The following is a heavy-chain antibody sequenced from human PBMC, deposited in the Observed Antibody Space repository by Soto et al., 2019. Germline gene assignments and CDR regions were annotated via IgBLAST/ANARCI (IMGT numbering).Heavy chain of an antibody. Sequence: SVKVSCKASGGTFSSYAISWVRQAPGQGLEWMGGIIPIFGTANYAQKFQGRVTITADEFTSTAYMELSSLRSEDTAVYYCARSYYDSSGYYLDWFDPWGQGTLVTVSS. V-gene: IGHV1-69*13. J-gene: IGHJ5*02. CDR3: ARSYYDSSGYYLDWFDP. D-gene: IGHD3-22*01. CDR1: GGTFSSYA. CDR2: IIPIFGTA.